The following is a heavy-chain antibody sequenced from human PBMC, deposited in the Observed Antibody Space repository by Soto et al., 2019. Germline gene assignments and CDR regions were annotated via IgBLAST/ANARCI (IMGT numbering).Heavy chain of an antibody. CDR1: GCTFTSYG. CDR3: AREVGGSYRPDAFDI. D-gene: IGHD1-26*01. V-gene: IGHV1-18*01. Sequence: ASVKVSCKASGCTFTSYGISWVRQAPGQGLEWMGWISAYNGNTNYAQKLQGRVTMTTDTSTSTAYMELRSLRSDDTAVYYCAREVGGSYRPDAFDIWGQGTMVTVSS. J-gene: IGHJ3*02. CDR2: ISAYNGNT.